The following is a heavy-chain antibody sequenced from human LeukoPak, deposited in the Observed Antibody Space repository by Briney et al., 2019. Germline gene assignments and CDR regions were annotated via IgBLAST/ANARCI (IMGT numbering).Heavy chain of an antibody. J-gene: IGHJ4*02. CDR2: ISYSGST. CDR3: VRGAGWLPDY. D-gene: IGHD5-24*01. Sequence: PSETLSLTCTVSGASLSSYYCSWIRQSPGKGLEWIELISYSGSTKYNSSLESRVTISTGTSKSQCSLKLSSVTAADTAVYYCVRGAGWLPDYWGQGTLVTVSS. CDR1: GASLSSYY. V-gene: IGHV4-59*01.